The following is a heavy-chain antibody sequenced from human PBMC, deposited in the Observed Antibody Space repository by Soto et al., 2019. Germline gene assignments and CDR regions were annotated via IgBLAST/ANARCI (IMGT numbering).Heavy chain of an antibody. D-gene: IGHD3-22*01. CDR2: ISYDGSDK. CDR3: ATAYRKLHDYASSGYHPDYSMDV. CDR1: GVTFSSDG. J-gene: IGHJ6*02. Sequence: GGSLRLTCAASGVTFSSDGMHWGRHARCEGLEGVGVISYDGSDKYYADSAKGRLIIFRDNSKNNQYLQMSSLRAEDTAVYYCATAYRKLHDYASSGYHPDYSMDVWGQGTTVTVSS. V-gene: IGHV3-30*03.